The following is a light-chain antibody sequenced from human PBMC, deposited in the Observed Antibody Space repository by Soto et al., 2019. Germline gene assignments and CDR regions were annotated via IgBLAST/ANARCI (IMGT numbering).Light chain of an antibody. CDR3: QQYNSYSLT. J-gene: IGKJ1*01. Sequence: DIQMTQSPSALSASVGDRVTITCRASQSISSWLAWYQQKPGKAPRLLIYQASSLETEVPSRLSGSGSGTEFTLTISSLQPGDFATYYCQQYNSYSLTFGQGTKVDI. CDR1: QSISSW. CDR2: QAS. V-gene: IGKV1-5*03.